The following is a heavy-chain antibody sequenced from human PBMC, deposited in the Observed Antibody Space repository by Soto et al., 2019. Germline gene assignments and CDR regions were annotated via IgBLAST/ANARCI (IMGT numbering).Heavy chain of an antibody. Sequence: GGSLRLSFAASGFTFYSYAMSWVRQPPGKGLEWVSTIGSVGGDTYYADSVKGRFTISRDDSKNTLLLQMNSLRAENTAVYYCVKDRMAYNSVWDPFDIWGQGTMVTVSS. CDR2: IGSVGGDT. J-gene: IGHJ3*02. V-gene: IGHV3-23*01. CDR1: GFTFYSYA. D-gene: IGHD1-20*01. CDR3: VKDRMAYNSVWDPFDI.